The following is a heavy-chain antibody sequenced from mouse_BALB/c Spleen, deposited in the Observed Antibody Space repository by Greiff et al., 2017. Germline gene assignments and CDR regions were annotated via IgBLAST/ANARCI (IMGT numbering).Heavy chain of an antibody. V-gene: IGHV14-4*02. CDR1: GFNIKDYY. CDR2: IDPENGDT. CDR3: SSYYGSSLYYYAMDY. J-gene: IGHJ4*01. D-gene: IGHD1-1*01. Sequence: EVQLQESGAELVRSGASVKLSCTASGFNIKDYYMHWVKQRPEQGLEWIGWIDPENGDTEYAPKFQGKATMTADTSSNTAYLQLSSLTSEDTAVYYCSSYYGSSLYYYAMDYWGQGTSVTVSS.